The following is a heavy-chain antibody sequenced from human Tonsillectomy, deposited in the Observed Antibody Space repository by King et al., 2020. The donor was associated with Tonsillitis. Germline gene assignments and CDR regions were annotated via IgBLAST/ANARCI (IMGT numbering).Heavy chain of an antibody. CDR3: TTVRYCSSTSCQGYFDY. Sequence: VQLVESGGGLVKPGWSLRLSCAASGFTFSNAGMSWVRQAPGKGLEWVGRIKSKTDGGTTDYAAPVKGRFTISRDDSKNTLYLQMNSLKTEDTAVYYCTTVRYCSSTSCQGYFDYWGQGTLVTVSS. D-gene: IGHD2-2*01. V-gene: IGHV3-15*01. CDR1: GFTFSNAG. J-gene: IGHJ4*02. CDR2: IKSKTDGGTT.